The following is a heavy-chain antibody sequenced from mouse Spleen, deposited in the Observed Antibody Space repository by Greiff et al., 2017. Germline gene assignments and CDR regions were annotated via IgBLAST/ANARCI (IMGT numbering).Heavy chain of an antibody. Sequence: QVQLQQSGPGLVAPSQSLSITCTVSGFSLTSYGVDWVRQSPGKGLEWLGVIWGVGSTNYNSALKSRLSISKDNSKSQVFLKMNSLQTDDTAMYYCARLTGTGAMDYWGQGTSVTVSS. CDR1: GFSLTSYG. V-gene: IGHV2-6*01. J-gene: IGHJ4*01. D-gene: IGHD4-1*01. CDR2: IWGVGST. CDR3: ARLTGTGAMDY.